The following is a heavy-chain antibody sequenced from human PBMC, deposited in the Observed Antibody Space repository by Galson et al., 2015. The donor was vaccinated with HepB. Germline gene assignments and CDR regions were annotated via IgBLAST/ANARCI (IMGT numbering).Heavy chain of an antibody. D-gene: IGHD1-26*01. CDR1: GFTFSSYA. J-gene: IGHJ4*02. Sequence: SLRLSCAASGFTFSSYAMHWVRQAPGKGLEWVAVISYDGSNKYYADSVKGRFTISRDNSKNTLYLQMNSLRAEDTAVYYCARDGRVGAFDYWGQGTLVTVSS. CDR2: ISYDGSNK. V-gene: IGHV3-30-3*01. CDR3: ARDGRVGAFDY.